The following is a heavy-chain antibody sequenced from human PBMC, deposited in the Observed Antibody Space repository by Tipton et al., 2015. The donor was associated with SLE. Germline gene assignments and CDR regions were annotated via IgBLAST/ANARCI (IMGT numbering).Heavy chain of an antibody. CDR3: ARGAGYGDYAWGSRCMDV. V-gene: IGHV4-61*01. Sequence: TLSLTCTVSGGSVTSSTYYWGWIRQPPGKGLEWIGYIYYSGSTNYNPSLKSRVTISVDTSKNQLSLKLSSVTAADTAVYYCARGAGYGDYAWGSRCMDVWGQGTTVTVSS. CDR2: IYYSGST. J-gene: IGHJ6*02. D-gene: IGHD4-17*01. CDR1: GGSVTSSTYY.